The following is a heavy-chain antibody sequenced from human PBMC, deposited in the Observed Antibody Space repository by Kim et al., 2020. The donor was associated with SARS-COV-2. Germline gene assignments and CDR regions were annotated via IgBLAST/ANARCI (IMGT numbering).Heavy chain of an antibody. CDR1: GGSISSGGYY. Sequence: SETLSLTCTVSGGSISSGGYYWSWIRQHPGKGLEWIGYIYYSGSTYYNPSLKSRVTISVDTSKNQFSLKLSSVTAADTAVYYCARCHFGSSWYPRDNPEWSSFDPCG. V-gene: IGHV4-31*03. CDR2: IYYSGST. D-gene: IGHD6-13*01. CDR3: ARCHFGSSWYPRDNPEWSSFDP. J-gene: IGHJ5*02.